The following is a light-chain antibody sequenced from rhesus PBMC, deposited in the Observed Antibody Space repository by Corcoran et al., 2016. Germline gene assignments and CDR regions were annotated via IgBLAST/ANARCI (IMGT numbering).Light chain of an antibody. Sequence: DIQMTQSPSALSASVGDRVTISCRASQNIYSNLAWYQQKPGKAPKFLSYAASRLQSGIPSRFSGSGSGTDFTHTISSLQPEDSSAYYCQHYYDNPFTFGPGTKLDIK. J-gene: IGKJ3*01. CDR3: QHYYDNPFT. V-gene: IGKV1S12*01. CDR1: QNIYSN. CDR2: AAS.